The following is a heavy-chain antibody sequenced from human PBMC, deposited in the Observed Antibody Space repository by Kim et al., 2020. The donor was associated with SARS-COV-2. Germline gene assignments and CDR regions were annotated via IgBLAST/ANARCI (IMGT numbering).Heavy chain of an antibody. CDR1: GFTFSSYA. J-gene: IGHJ6*02. CDR2: ISGSGGST. CDR3: AKYLDCSGGSCYGPVLGGDYYYGMDV. D-gene: IGHD2-15*01. V-gene: IGHV3-23*01. Sequence: GGSLRLSCAASGFTFSSYAMSWVRQAPGKGLEWVSAISGSGGSTYYADSVKGRFTISRDNSKNTLYLQMNSLRAEDTAVYYCAKYLDCSGGSCYGPVLGGDYYYGMDVWGQGTTVTVSS.